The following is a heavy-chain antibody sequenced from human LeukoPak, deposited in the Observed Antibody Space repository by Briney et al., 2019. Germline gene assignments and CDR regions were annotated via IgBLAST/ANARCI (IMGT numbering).Heavy chain of an antibody. V-gene: IGHV3-74*01. CDR2: INSDGSST. D-gene: IGHD6-19*01. CDR1: GFTFSSYS. CDR3: ARERGWSFYFDS. J-gene: IGHJ4*02. Sequence: GGSLRLSCAASGFTFSSYSMSWVRQAPGKGLVWVARINSDGSSTNYADSVKGRSTIPRDNANNTLYLHISSLRAEDAAFYYCARERGWSFYFDSWGQGTLVTVSS.